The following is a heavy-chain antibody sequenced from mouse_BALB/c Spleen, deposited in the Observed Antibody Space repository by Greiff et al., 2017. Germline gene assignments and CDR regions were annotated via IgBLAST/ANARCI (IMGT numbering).Heavy chain of an antibody. V-gene: IGHV5-6-4*01. D-gene: IGHD2-10*01. CDR1: GFTFSSYT. J-gene: IGHJ2*01. CDR3: TRERSYYGKRFFDY. CDR2: ISSGGSYT. Sequence: EVKLVESGGGLVKPGGSLKLSCAASGFTFSSYTMSWVRQTPEKRLEWVATISSGGSYTYYPDSVKGRFTISRDNAKNTLYLQMSSLKSEDTAMYYCTRERSYYGKRFFDYWGQGTTLTVSS.